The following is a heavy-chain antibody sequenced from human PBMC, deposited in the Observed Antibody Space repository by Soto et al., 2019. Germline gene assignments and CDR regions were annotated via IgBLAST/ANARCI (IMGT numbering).Heavy chain of an antibody. CDR2: INHSGST. J-gene: IGHJ4*02. CDR3: ARGYDFWSGYYPSIDSDY. CDR1: GGSFSGYY. Sequence: LSLTCAVYGGSFSGYYWSWIRQPPGKGLEWIGEINHSGSTNYNPPLKSRVTISVDTSKNQFSLKLSSLRSEDTAVYYCARGYDFWSGYYPSIDSDYWGQGTLVTVSS. D-gene: IGHD3-3*01. V-gene: IGHV4-34*01.